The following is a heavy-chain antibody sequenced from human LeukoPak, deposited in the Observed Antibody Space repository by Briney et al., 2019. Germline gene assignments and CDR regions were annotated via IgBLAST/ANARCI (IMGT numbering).Heavy chain of an antibody. CDR3: AILYVRPDSSGYYPKIDY. J-gene: IGHJ4*02. CDR1: GGSISSSSYY. D-gene: IGHD3-22*01. Sequence: SETLSLTCTVSGGSISSSSYYWGWIRQPPGKGLEWIGSIYYSGSTYYNPSLKSRVTISVDTSKNQFSLKLSSVTAADTAVYYCAILYVRPDSSGYYPKIDYWGQGTLVTVSS. CDR2: IYYSGST. V-gene: IGHV4-39*07.